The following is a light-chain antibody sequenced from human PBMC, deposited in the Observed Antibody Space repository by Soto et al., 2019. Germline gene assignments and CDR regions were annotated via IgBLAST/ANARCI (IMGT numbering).Light chain of an antibody. J-gene: IGLJ1*01. CDR3: AAWDDSLNGAYV. Sequence: QSVLTQPPSASGTPGQRVTISCSGSSSNIGSHTVNWYQQFPGTAPKLLIYSNNQLPSGVPDRFSGSKSGTSASLAIGGLQSEDEADYYCAAWDDSLNGAYVFGTGTKLTVL. V-gene: IGLV1-44*01. CDR1: SSNIGSHT. CDR2: SNN.